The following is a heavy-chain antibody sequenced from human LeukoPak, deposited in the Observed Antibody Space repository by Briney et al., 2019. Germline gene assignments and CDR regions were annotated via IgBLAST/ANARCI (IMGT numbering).Heavy chain of an antibody. CDR3: ASNIARGSLFDY. J-gene: IGHJ4*02. CDR1: GGSISSSYSY. Sequence: SETLSLTCTVSGGSISSSYSYWGWIRQPPGKGLEWIGNIYYSGSTYYSPSLTSRVTVSVDTSENQFSLKLSSVTAADTAVYYCASNIARGSLFDYWGQGILVTVSS. D-gene: IGHD2/OR15-2a*01. V-gene: IGHV4-39*07. CDR2: IYYSGST.